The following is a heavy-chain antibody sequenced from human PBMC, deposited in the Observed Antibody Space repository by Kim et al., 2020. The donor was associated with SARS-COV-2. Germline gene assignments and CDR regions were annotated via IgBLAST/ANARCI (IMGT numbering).Heavy chain of an antibody. V-gene: IGHV4-59*08. CDR3: ARHVSSSWLFDY. D-gene: IGHD6-13*01. CDR1: RGSISNYY. Sequence: SETLSLTCTVSRGSISNYYWSWIRQPPGKGLEWIGFVYYIGSTNYNPSLKSRVTISVDTSKNQFSLKLRSVTAADTAVYCARHVSSSWLFDYWGQGILGT. CDR2: VYYIGST. J-gene: IGHJ4*02.